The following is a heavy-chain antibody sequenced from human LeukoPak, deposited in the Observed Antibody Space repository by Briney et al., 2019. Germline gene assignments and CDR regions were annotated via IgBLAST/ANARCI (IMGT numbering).Heavy chain of an antibody. CDR1: GGSFSGYY. CDR2: INHSGST. Sequence: SETLSLTCAVYGGSFSGYYWSWIRQPPGKGLEWIGEINHSGSTNYNPSLKSRVTISVDTSKNQFSLKLSPVTAADTAVYYCARGQSSTLPRSGHFFDYWGQGTLVTVSS. D-gene: IGHD3-10*01. V-gene: IGHV4-34*01. J-gene: IGHJ4*02. CDR3: ARGQSSTLPRSGHFFDY.